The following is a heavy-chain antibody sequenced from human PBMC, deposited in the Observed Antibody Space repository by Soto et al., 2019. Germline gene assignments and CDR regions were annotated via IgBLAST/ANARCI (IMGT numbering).Heavy chain of an antibody. Sequence: QVQLRQWGAGFLKPSETLSLTCGIYGGSFSANYWSWIRQSPGKGLEWLGEINHAGSTDYNPSFKSRVTISADTATNQFSLNLTSVTAADTAVYYCATGVLFYVWGQGTPVTVSS. D-gene: IGHD3-16*01. V-gene: IGHV4-34*01. CDR3: ATGVLFYV. CDR1: GGSFSANY. J-gene: IGHJ4*02. CDR2: INHAGST.